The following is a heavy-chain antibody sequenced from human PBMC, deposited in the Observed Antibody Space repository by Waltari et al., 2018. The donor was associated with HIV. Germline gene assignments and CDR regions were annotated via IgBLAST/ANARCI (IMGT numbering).Heavy chain of an antibody. CDR1: GSTFTSYA. Sequence: QVQLVQSGAEVKKPGASVKVSCKASGSTFTSYAMHLVRQAPGQRLEWMGWINAGNGNTKYSQKFQGRVTITRDTSASTAYMELSSLRSEDTAVYYCARGILIAAAGTGGRNWFDPWGQGTLVTVSS. CDR2: INAGNGNT. J-gene: IGHJ5*02. D-gene: IGHD6-13*01. V-gene: IGHV1-3*01. CDR3: ARGILIAAAGTGGRNWFDP.